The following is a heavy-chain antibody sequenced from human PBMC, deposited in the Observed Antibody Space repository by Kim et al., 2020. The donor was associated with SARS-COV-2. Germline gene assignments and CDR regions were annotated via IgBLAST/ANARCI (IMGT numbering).Heavy chain of an antibody. D-gene: IGHD6-19*01. CDR1: GFNFNDYG. CDR2: ISRTSGSI. J-gene: IGHJ6*02. Sequence: GGSLRLSCVGFGFNFNDYGINWVRQAPGKGLEWISYISRTSGSIYYADSVKGRFTIARDKAEKSVFLQMNSLRDDDTAVYYCARELEIWTMAVLIGVPTYYNGLDVWGQGTTVTASS. CDR3: ARELEIWTMAVLIGVPTYYNGLDV. V-gene: IGHV3-48*02.